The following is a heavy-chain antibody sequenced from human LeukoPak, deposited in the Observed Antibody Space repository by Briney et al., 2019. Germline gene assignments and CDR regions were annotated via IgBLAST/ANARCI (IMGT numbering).Heavy chain of an antibody. CDR2: IIPIFGTA. CDR3: ARSEVVVAATMDY. V-gene: IGHV1-69*05. Sequence: ASVKVSCKASGGTFSSYAISWVRQAPGQGLEWMGGIIPIFGTANYAQKFQGRVTITTDESTSTAYMGLSSLRSEDTAVYYCARSEVVVAATMDYWGQGTLVTVSS. J-gene: IGHJ4*02. CDR1: GGTFSSYA. D-gene: IGHD2-15*01.